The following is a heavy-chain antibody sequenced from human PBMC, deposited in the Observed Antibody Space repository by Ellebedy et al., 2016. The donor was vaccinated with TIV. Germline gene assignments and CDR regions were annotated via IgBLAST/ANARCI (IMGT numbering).Heavy chain of an antibody. V-gene: IGHV4-59*08. CDR2: IYYSGST. Sequence: SETLSLXCTVSGGSISSYYWSWIRQPPGKGLEWIGYIYYSGSTNYNPSLKSRVTISVDTSKNQFSLKLSSVTAADTAVYYCARLQDIVVVPAAPDYWGQGTLVTVSS. CDR3: ARLQDIVVVPAAPDY. CDR1: GGSISSYY. J-gene: IGHJ4*02. D-gene: IGHD2-2*01.